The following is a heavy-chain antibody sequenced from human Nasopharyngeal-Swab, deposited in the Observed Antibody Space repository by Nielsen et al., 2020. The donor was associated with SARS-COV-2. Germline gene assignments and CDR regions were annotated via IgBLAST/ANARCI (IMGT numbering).Heavy chain of an antibody. CDR1: GITFSSYW. CDR3: ARRNPWGWDFDY. Sequence: GGSLRLSCEASGITFSSYWMNWVRQAPGKGLEWVSYISSSRTTIYYADSVKGRFTISRDDAKNSLYLQMNSLKVDDTAVYYCARRNPWGWDFDYWGQGTLVTVSS. D-gene: IGHD3-16*01. V-gene: IGHV3-48*03. CDR2: ISSSRTTI. J-gene: IGHJ4*02.